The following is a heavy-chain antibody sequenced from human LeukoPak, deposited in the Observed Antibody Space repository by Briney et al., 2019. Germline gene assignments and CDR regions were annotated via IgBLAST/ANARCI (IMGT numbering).Heavy chain of an antibody. V-gene: IGHV3-15*01. CDR3: TMGLWFGELYLDY. J-gene: IGHJ4*02. D-gene: IGHD3-10*01. Sequence: GGSLRLSCAASRFTLSNAWMNWVRQAPGKGLEWVGRIKRKSDGGTTDYAAPVKGRFTISRDESTNTLNLQMKSLKNEDTAVYYCTMGLWFGELYLDYWGQGTLVTVSS. CDR1: RFTLSNAW. CDR2: IKRKSDGGTT.